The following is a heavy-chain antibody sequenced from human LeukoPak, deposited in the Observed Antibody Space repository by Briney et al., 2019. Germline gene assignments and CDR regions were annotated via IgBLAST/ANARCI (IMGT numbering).Heavy chain of an antibody. J-gene: IGHJ4*02. CDR3: TRGAGWLIDY. V-gene: IGHV4-59*01. Sequence: SETLSLTCTVSDDSISDYYRGWIRQPPGKGLEWIGYFHNSGTSTYSPSLKSRVTISADTSKNQFSLKLNSLTTADTAVYYCTRGAGWLIDYWGQGILVTVSS. CDR2: FHNSGTS. CDR1: DDSISDYY. D-gene: IGHD3-16*01.